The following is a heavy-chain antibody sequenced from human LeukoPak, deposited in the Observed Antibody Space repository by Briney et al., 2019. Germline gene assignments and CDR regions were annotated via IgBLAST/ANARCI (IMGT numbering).Heavy chain of an antibody. D-gene: IGHD3-9*01. CDR1: GFTFSSYA. Sequence: GGSLRLSCAASGFTFSSYAMSWVRQAPGKGLEWVSAISGSGGSTYYADSVKGRFTISRDNSKNTLYLQMNSLRAEDTAVYYCAKERLAGGYDILTGYPGHYFDYWGQGTLVTVSS. CDR3: AKERLAGGYDILTGYPGHYFDY. J-gene: IGHJ4*02. CDR2: ISGSGGST. V-gene: IGHV3-23*01.